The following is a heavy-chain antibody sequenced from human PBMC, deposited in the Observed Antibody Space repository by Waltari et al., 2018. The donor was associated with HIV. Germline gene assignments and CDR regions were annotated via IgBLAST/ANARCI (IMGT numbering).Heavy chain of an antibody. Sequence: VQLVESGGGVVQPGGSLRLSCAASGFTFSSFGIHWVRQAPGRGLQWVAGIWYYGGDNFDAESVKGRFSISRDNSRNTVFLQMNRLRVEDTALYYCARDKAPYSTSSAVDYWGQGTLVTVSS. D-gene: IGHD6-6*01. CDR2: IWYYGGDN. V-gene: IGHV3-33*01. J-gene: IGHJ4*02. CDR3: ARDKAPYSTSSAVDY. CDR1: GFTFSSFG.